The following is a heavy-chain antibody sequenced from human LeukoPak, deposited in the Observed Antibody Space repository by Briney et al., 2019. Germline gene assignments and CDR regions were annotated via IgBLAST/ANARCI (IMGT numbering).Heavy chain of an antibody. CDR2: INWNGGST. Sequence: PGGSLRLSCAASGFTFDDYGMSWVRQAPGKGLEWVSGINWNGGSTGYADSVKGRFTISRDNAKNSLYLQMNSLRAEDTALYYCAKDGGHSSVLYYFESWGQGTLVTVSS. D-gene: IGHD6-19*01. V-gene: IGHV3-20*04. CDR1: GFTFDDYG. J-gene: IGHJ4*02. CDR3: AKDGGHSSVLYYFES.